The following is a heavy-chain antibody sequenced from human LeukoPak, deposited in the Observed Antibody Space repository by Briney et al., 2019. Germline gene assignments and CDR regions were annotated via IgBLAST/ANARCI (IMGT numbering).Heavy chain of an antibody. CDR1: GFTFSSYW. J-gene: IGHJ4*02. Sequence: PGGSLRLSCAASGFTFSSYWMSWVRQAPGKGLEWVSVIYSGGSTYYADSVKGRFTISRDNSKNTLYLQMNSLRAEDTAVYYCANGYSSTWYNYWGQGTLVTVSS. CDR3: ANGYSSTWYNY. CDR2: IYSGGST. D-gene: IGHD6-13*01. V-gene: IGHV3-53*01.